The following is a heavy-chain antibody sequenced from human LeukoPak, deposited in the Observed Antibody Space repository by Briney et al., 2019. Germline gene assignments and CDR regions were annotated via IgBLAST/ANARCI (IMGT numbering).Heavy chain of an antibody. V-gene: IGHV3-23*01. Sequence: PGGSLRLSCAASGFTFSSYAMTWVRQAPGKGLEWVSAIGAGGGSTYYADSVKGRFTISRDNSKNTLHLQMNSLRVEDTAVYYCAKDLQYSASPLDYWGQGTLVTVSS. D-gene: IGHD6-6*01. CDR2: IGAGGGST. J-gene: IGHJ4*02. CDR1: GFTFSSYA. CDR3: AKDLQYSASPLDY.